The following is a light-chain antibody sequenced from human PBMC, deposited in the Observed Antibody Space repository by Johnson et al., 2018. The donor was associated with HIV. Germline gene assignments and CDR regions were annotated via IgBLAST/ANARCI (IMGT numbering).Light chain of an antibody. CDR2: DNN. CDR3: QSYDNALSGSKV. J-gene: IGLJ1*01. Sequence: QFVLTQPPSVSAAPGQKVTISCSGSSSNIGNNYVSWYQQVPGTAPKLLIYDNNRRPSGVPERFSGSKSGTSASLAITGLQAEDEADYYCQSYDNALSGSKVFGTGTEVTVL. V-gene: IGLV1-51*01. CDR1: SSNIGNNY.